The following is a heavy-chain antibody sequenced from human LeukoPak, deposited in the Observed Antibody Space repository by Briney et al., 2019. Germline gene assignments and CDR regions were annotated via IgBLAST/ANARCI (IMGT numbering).Heavy chain of an antibody. D-gene: IGHD3-22*01. J-gene: IGHJ6*02. CDR1: GGSISSYY. CDR2: IYTSGST. CDR3: ARDGSSSGYTYYYYYYGMDV. Sequence: PSETLSLTCTVSGGSISSYYWSWIRQPAGKGLERIGRIYTSGSTNYNPSLKSRVTMSVDTSKNQFSLKLSSVTAADTAVYYCARDGSSSGYTYYYYYYGMDVWGQGTTVTVSS. V-gene: IGHV4-4*07.